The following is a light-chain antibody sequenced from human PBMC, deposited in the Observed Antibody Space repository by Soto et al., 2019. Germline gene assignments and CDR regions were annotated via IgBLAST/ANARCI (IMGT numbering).Light chain of an antibody. CDR3: QQYESHSSST. Sequence: DIQMTQSPSTLSASVGDRVTITCRASQSISTWLAWYQQKPRKAPKLLIYDASSLQSGVPSRFSGSGSGTEFTLTISSLQPDDFATYYCQQYESHSSSTFGQGTKLESK. CDR2: DAS. J-gene: IGKJ2*01. V-gene: IGKV1-5*01. CDR1: QSISTW.